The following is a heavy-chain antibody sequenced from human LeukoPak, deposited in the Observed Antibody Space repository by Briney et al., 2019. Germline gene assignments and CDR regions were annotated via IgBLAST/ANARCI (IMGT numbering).Heavy chain of an antibody. CDR3: ARGRVTDY. CDR1: GGSFSGYY. D-gene: IGHD5-18*01. Sequence: SETLSLTCAVYGGSFSGYYWSWIRQPPGKGLEWIGEINHSGSNNYNPSLKSRVTISVDTSKNQFSLKLSAVAAADTAVDYCARGRVTDYWGQETLVTVSS. V-gene: IGHV4-34*01. CDR2: INHSGSN. J-gene: IGHJ4*02.